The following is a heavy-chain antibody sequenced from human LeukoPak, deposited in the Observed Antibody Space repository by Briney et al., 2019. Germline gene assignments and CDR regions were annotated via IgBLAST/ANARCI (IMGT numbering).Heavy chain of an antibody. D-gene: IGHD6-13*01. CDR1: GGSISSYY. CDR3: ARRYSSSRNWYFDL. J-gene: IGHJ2*01. V-gene: IGHV4-59*01. CDR2: IYYSGST. Sequence: PSETLSLTCTVSGGSISSYYWSWIRQPPGKGLEWIGYIYYSGSTNYNPSLKSRVTISVDTSKNQFSLKLSSVTAADTAVYYCARRYSSSRNWYFDLWGRGTLVTVSS.